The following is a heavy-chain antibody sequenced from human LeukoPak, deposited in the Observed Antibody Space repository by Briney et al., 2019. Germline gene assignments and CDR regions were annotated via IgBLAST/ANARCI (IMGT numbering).Heavy chain of an antibody. J-gene: IGHJ4*02. CDR3: AKGNILTGPPDS. CDR2: INWDGDIT. V-gene: IGHV3-43*01. Sequence: PGGSLRLSCAAPGFTFDDYTMHWVRQPPGKVLEWVSLINWDGDITEYADSVKGRFTISRDNSKNSLFLQMNSLRTEDTALYYCAKGNILTGPPDSWGQGTLVTVSS. D-gene: IGHD3-9*01. CDR1: GFTFDDYT.